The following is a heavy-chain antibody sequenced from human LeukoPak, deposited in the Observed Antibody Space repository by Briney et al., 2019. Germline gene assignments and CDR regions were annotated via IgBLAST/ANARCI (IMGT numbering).Heavy chain of an antibody. J-gene: IGHJ4*02. CDR2: ISSSSSYI. CDR3: ARDSGIAVAAE. D-gene: IGHD6-19*01. V-gene: IGHV3-21*01. CDR1: GFTFSSYS. Sequence: GGSLRLSCAASGFTFSSYSMNWVRQAPGKGLGWVSSISSSSSYIYYADSVKGRFTISRDNAKNSLYLQMNSLRAEDTAVYYCARDSGIAVAAEWGQGTLVTVSS.